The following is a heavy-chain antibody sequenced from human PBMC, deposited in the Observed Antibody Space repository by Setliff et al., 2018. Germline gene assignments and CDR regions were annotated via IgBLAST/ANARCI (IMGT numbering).Heavy chain of an antibody. V-gene: IGHV1-69*05. CDR3: ARSSSYGMRYWFDS. D-gene: IGHD3-16*02. CDR1: GGAFSNYG. CDR2: IIPILGTT. Sequence: GASVKVSCKASGGAFSNYGITWVRQAPGQGLEWMGGIIPILGTTTYAQKFLGRVTITTDESSSTGYMELSSLRSEDTAVYFCARSSSYGMRYWFDSWGQGPLVTVSS. J-gene: IGHJ5*01.